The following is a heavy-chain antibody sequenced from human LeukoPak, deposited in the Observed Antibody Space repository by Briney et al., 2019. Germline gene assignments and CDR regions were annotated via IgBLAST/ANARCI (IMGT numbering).Heavy chain of an antibody. CDR3: ARLSNYGGHSGDGY. Sequence: SETVTLTCTVSGGATSSSNYYWAWIRQPPGKGLEWIGSIFYSGTTHYNPSLKSRVTISVDTSKNQFSLKLTSVTAADTAVYYCARLSNYGGHSGDGYWGQGTVVTVSS. J-gene: IGHJ4*02. CDR1: GGATSSSNYY. D-gene: IGHD4-23*01. V-gene: IGHV4-39*01. CDR2: IFYSGTT.